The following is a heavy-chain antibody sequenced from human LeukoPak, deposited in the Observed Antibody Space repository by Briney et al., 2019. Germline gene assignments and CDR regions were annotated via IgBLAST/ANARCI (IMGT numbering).Heavy chain of an antibody. CDR1: GYSFTSYW. CDR2: IFPGDSNT. V-gene: IGHV5-51*01. CDR3: ARQAVINLNFDY. Sequence: GESLKISCKGSGYSFTSYWIGWVRQMPRKGLEWIGIIFPGDSNTRYSPSFQGQVTISADKSISTAYLQWSSLKASDTAMYYCARQAVINLNFDYWGQGTLVTVSS. J-gene: IGHJ4*02. D-gene: IGHD4-23*01.